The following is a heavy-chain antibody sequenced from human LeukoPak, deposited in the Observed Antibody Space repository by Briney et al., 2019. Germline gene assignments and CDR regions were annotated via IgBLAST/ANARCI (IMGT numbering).Heavy chain of an antibody. J-gene: IGHJ4*02. CDR2: TYYSGST. Sequence: SETLSLTCTVSGGSISSYYWSWIRQPPGKGLEWIGYTYYSGSTNYNPSLKSRVTISVDTSKNQFSLKLSSVTAADTAVYYCARVRYDILTGTDSWYFDYWGQGTLVTVSS. CDR3: ARVRYDILTGTDSWYFDY. V-gene: IGHV4-59*01. CDR1: GGSISSYY. D-gene: IGHD3-9*01.